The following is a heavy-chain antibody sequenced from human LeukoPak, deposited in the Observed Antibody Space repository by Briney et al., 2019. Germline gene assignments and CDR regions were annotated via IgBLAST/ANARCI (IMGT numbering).Heavy chain of an antibody. J-gene: IGHJ3*02. Sequence: SQTLSLTCAISGVSVSSNSAAWNWIRQSPSRGLEWLGRTYYRSKWYNDYAVSVISRITINPDSSKNQFSLQLNSVPPEDTAVYYCARGPGLRMGAFDIWGQGTVVSVSS. CDR2: TYYRSKWYN. CDR1: GVSVSSNSAA. V-gene: IGHV6-1*01. D-gene: IGHD4-17*01. CDR3: ARGPGLRMGAFDI.